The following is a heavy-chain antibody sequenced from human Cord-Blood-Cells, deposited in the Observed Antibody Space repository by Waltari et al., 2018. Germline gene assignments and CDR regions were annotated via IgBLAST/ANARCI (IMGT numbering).Heavy chain of an antibody. CDR3: ARSGGRKQQLVRDYYYYMDV. J-gene: IGHJ6*03. Sequence: QVQLQESGPGLVKPSQTLSLTCTVPGGSISRGGYYWSWLRQHPGRGREWIGYIYYSGSTYYNPSLKSRVTISVDTSKNQFSLKLSSVTAADTAVYYCARSGGRKQQLVRDYYYYMDVWGKGTTVTVSS. CDR2: IYYSGST. V-gene: IGHV4-31*03. CDR1: GGSISRGGYY. D-gene: IGHD6-13*01.